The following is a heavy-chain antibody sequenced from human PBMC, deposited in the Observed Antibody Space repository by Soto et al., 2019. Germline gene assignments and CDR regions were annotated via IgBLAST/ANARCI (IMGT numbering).Heavy chain of an antibody. V-gene: IGHV1-46*01. CDR1: GYTYTSYY. J-gene: IGHJ6*02. CDR3: ARVKGASRYFDCPFDL. Sequence: XAVKVSCNAVGYTYTSYYVDWGRQSPGQGLEWMGIINPSGGSTSYAQKFQCRVTMTRDTSTSTVYMELSSLRSEDTAVYYRARVKGASRYFDCPFDLWGQGTTVTVSS. D-gene: IGHD3-9*01. CDR2: INPSGGST.